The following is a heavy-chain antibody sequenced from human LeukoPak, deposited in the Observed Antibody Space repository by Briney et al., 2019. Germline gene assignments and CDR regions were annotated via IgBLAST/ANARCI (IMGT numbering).Heavy chain of an antibody. D-gene: IGHD5-24*01. V-gene: IGHV3-7*01. CDR1: GFTFSSYW. J-gene: IGHJ4*02. CDR3: ATEGDGLRIDY. Sequence: PGGSLSLSCAASGFTFSSYWMSWVRQAPGKGLEWVANIKQDGSAKYYVDSVKGRFTISRDNAKNSLYLQMNSLRVEDTAVYYCATEGDGLRIDYWGQGTLVTVSS. CDR2: IKQDGSAK.